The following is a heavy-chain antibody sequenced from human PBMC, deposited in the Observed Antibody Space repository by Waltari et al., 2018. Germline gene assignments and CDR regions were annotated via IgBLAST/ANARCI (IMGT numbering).Heavy chain of an antibody. CDR2: IYYSGST. CDR3: ATKRESSASGFDY. D-gene: IGHD6-19*01. J-gene: IGHJ4*02. CDR1: GGSISSSSYY. Sequence: QLQLQESGPGLVKPSETLSFTCTVSGGSISSSSYYWGWIRQPPGKGLEWIGSIYYSGSTYYNPSLKSRVTISVDTSKNQFPLKLSSVTAADTAVYYCATKRESSASGFDYWGQGTLVTVSS. V-gene: IGHV4-39*01.